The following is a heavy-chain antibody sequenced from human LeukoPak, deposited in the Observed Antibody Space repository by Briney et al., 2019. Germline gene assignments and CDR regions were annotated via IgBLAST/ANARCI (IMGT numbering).Heavy chain of an antibody. V-gene: IGHV1-2*02. Sequence: ASVKVSCKASGYTFTGYYIQWVRQAPGQGLEWMGWVNYNSGGTHYAQKFHDRVTMTRDTSISTAYMELRRLGSDDTAVYYCARVRSDDWFDPWGQGTLVTVSS. CDR1: GYTFTGYY. D-gene: IGHD3-16*01. CDR3: ARVRSDDWFDP. J-gene: IGHJ5*02. CDR2: VNYNSGGT.